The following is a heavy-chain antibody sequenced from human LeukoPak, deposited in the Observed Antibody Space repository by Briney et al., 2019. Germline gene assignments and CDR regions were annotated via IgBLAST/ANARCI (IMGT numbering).Heavy chain of an antibody. D-gene: IGHD2-21*02. J-gene: IGHJ5*02. V-gene: IGHV3-53*01. Sequence: GGSLRLSCAASGFTVSSDYMSCVRQAPGKGLEWVSVIYSGGSTDYADSVKGRFTISRDHSKNTLYLQMNSLRAEDTAVYYCARDPPAYCGGACYFSWGQGTLVTVSS. CDR2: IYSGGST. CDR1: GFTVSSDY. CDR3: ARDPPAYCGGACYFS.